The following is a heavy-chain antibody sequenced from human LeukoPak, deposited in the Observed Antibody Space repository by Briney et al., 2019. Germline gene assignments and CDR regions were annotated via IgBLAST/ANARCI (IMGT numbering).Heavy chain of an antibody. V-gene: IGHV3-23*01. Sequence: PGGSLRLSCAASGFTFSNSAMTWVRQAPGKGLEWVSVISGSGGNTYYADSVKGRFTISRDNSKNTLYLQMNSLRAEDTAVYYCANEYPSYGGPMDYWGQGTLVTVSS. D-gene: IGHD4-23*01. CDR2: ISGSGGNT. J-gene: IGHJ4*02. CDR1: GFTFSNSA. CDR3: ANEYPSYGGPMDY.